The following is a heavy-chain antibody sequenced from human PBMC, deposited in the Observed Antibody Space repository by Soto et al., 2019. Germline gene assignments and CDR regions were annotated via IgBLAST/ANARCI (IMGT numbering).Heavy chain of an antibody. CDR3: ARRGCSSTTCQNWFDP. D-gene: IGHD2-2*01. V-gene: IGHV5-51*01. Sequence: GESLKISCKGSGYNFPKYWIAWVRQMPGKGLGWMGIIYPGDSDTRYSPSVEGQVAISVDKSISTAYLEWFSLKASDTAMYFCARRGCSSTTCQNWFDPWGQGTLVTVSS. CDR1: GYNFPKYW. CDR2: IYPGDSDT. J-gene: IGHJ5*02.